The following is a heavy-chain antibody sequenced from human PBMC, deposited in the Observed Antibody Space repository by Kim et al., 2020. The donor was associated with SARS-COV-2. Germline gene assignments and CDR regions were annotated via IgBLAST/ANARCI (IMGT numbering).Heavy chain of an antibody. CDR1: GGSISSSSYY. CDR3: ASTQSERYYDYVWGRTASDGFDP. J-gene: IGHJ5*02. Sequence: SETLSLTCTVSGGSISSSSYYWGWIRQPPGKGLEWIGSIYYSGSTYYNPSLKSRVTISVDTSKNQFSLKLSSVTAADTAVYYCASTQSERYYDYVWGRTASDGFDPWGQGTLVTVSS. D-gene: IGHD3-16*01. V-gene: IGHV4-39*07. CDR2: IYYSGST.